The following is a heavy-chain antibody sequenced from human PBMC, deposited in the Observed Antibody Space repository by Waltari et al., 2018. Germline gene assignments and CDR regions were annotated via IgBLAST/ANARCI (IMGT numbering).Heavy chain of an antibody. CDR3: VTGLTTVTAKDYFDH. Sequence: EVQLVESGGGSVQPGGSLRLSCAASGRPFSNYWMNWVRQAPGKGLEWVANIKQDGSEKNYVDSVEGRFSISRDNAQNSLYLQMNSLRAEDTAIYYCVTGLTTVTAKDYFDHWGQGALVTVSS. D-gene: IGHD4-17*01. V-gene: IGHV3-7*01. CDR1: GRPFSNYW. CDR2: IKQDGSEK. J-gene: IGHJ4*02.